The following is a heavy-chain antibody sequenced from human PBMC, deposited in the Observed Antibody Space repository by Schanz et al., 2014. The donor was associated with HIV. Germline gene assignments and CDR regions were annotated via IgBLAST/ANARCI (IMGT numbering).Heavy chain of an antibody. CDR1: GFTFSSYA. V-gene: IGHV3-30*03. CDR3: ARDGSSGWQDPFDY. J-gene: IGHJ4*02. D-gene: IGHD6-19*01. Sequence: VQLVESGGGLVQPGGSLRLSCAASGFTFSSYAMHWVRQAPDRGLEWVAVISYDGSHQYYADSVKGRFTISRDNSKNTLYLQMNSLRAEDTAVYYCARDGSSGWQDPFDYWGQGTLVTVSS. CDR2: ISYDGSHQ.